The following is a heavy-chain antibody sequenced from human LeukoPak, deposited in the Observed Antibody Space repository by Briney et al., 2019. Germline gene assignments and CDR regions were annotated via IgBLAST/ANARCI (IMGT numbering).Heavy chain of an antibody. Sequence: GGPLRLSCAASGFTFSSYSMNWVRQAPGKGLEWVSSISSSSSYIYYADSVKGRFTISRDNAKNSLYLQMNSLRAEDTAVYYCARSIAVAGRGVYWGQGTLVTVSS. CDR2: ISSSSSYI. V-gene: IGHV3-21*01. D-gene: IGHD6-19*01. J-gene: IGHJ4*02. CDR1: GFTFSSYS. CDR3: ARSIAVAGRGVY.